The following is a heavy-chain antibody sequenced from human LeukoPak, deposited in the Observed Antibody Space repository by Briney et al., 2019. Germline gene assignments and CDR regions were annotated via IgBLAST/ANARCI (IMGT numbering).Heavy chain of an antibody. CDR1: GGSISYYY. Sequence: SETLSLTCTVSGGSISYYYWSWIRQPAGKGLEWIGRIYTSGSTNYNPSLKSRVTMPVDTSKNQFSLKLSSMTAADTAVYYCARDGDGREQWLADYWGQRTLVTVSS. J-gene: IGHJ4*02. V-gene: IGHV4-4*07. CDR2: IYTSGST. CDR3: ARDGDGREQWLADY. D-gene: IGHD6-19*01.